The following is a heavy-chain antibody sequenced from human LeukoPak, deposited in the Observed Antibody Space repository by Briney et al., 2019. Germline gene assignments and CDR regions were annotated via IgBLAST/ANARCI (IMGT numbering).Heavy chain of an antibody. V-gene: IGHV5-10-1*01. CDR3: ARSGEWLQFFVY. D-gene: IGHD5-24*01. CDR2: IDPSDSYT. Sequence: GESLKISCKGSGYSFTSYWISWVRQMPGKGLEWMGRIDPSDSYTNYSPSFQGHVTISADKSISTAYLQWSSLKASDTAMYYCARSGEWLQFFVYWGQGTLVTVSS. CDR1: GYSFTSYW. J-gene: IGHJ4*02.